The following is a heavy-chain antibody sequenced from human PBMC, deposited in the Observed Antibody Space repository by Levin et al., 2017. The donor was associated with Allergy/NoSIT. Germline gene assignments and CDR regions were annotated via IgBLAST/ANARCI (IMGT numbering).Heavy chain of an antibody. CDR3: ARDCSGVYYYDSSGQLGFDP. J-gene: IGHJ5*02. Sequence: SVKVSCKASGGTFSSYAISWVRQAPGQGLEWMGGIIPIFGTANYAQKFQGRVTITADESTSTAYMELSSLRSEDTAVYYCARDCSGVYYYDSSGQLGFDPWGQGTLVTVSS. CDR2: IIPIFGTA. D-gene: IGHD3-22*01. V-gene: IGHV1-69*13. CDR1: GGTFSSYA.